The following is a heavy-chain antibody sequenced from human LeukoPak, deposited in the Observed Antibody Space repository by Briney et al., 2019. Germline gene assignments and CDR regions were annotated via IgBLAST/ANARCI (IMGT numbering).Heavy chain of an antibody. CDR1: GGSIRSSNSY. D-gene: IGHD5-12*01. Sequence: SETLSLTCTVSGGSIRSSNSYWGFIRQPPGKGLEWIGSIYYSGSTYYNPSLKSRVTISVDTSKNQFSLKLSSVTAADTAVYYCARQTGRLRNPAFDYWGQGTLVTVSS. CDR2: IYYSGST. J-gene: IGHJ4*02. V-gene: IGHV4-39*01. CDR3: ARQTGRLRNPAFDY.